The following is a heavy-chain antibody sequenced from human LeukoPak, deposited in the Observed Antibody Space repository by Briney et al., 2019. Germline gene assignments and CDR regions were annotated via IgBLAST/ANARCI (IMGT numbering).Heavy chain of an antibody. D-gene: IGHD2-15*01. CDR1: GFTFSSCE. CDR2: ISSSGSTI. V-gene: IGHV3-48*03. Sequence: PGGSLRLSCAASGFTFSSCEMNWVRQAPGKGLEWVSYISSSGSTIYYADSVKGRFTTSRDNAKNSLYLQMNSLRAEDTAVYYCAREVEGIDYWGQGTLVTVSS. J-gene: IGHJ4*02. CDR3: AREVEGIDY.